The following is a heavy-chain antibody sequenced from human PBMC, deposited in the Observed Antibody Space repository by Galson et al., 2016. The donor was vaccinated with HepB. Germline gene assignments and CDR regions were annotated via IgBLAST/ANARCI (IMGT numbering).Heavy chain of an antibody. CDR2: IYYTGST. D-gene: IGHD2-2*01. Sequence: TLSLTCTVSGGSISSNYYYWTWIRQHPGKGLEWIGYIYYTGSTFYNPSLKSRVTISVDTYKNQFSLNLNSISAADTAVYFCASAKDQVLHYFDSWGQGALVTVSS. J-gene: IGHJ4*02. V-gene: IGHV4-31*03. CDR1: GGSISSNYYY. CDR3: ASAKDQVLHYFDS.